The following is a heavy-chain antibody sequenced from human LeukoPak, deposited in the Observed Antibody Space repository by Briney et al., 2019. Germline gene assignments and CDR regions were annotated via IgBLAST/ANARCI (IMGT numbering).Heavy chain of an antibody. D-gene: IGHD3-9*01. CDR2: IYYSGST. CDR3: ARIRNFSEYRFDP. Sequence: SETLSLTCTVSGGSISSYYWSWIRRPPGKGLEWLGYIYYSGSTNYNPSLKSRVTISVDTSKNQFSLKLSSVTAADTAVYYCARIRNFSEYRFDPWGQGTLVTVSS. J-gene: IGHJ5*02. CDR1: GGSISSYY. V-gene: IGHV4-59*01.